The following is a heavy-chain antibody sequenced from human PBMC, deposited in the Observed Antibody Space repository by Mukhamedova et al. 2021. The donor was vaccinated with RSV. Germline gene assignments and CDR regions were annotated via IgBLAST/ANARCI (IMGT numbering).Heavy chain of an antibody. CDR2: GST. Sequence: GSTNYNPSLKSRATISVDTSKNQFSLKLSSVTAADTAVYYCARQYYYYYVDVWGKGTTVTVSS. J-gene: IGHJ6*03. CDR3: ARQYYYYYVDV. V-gene: IGHV4-59*08.